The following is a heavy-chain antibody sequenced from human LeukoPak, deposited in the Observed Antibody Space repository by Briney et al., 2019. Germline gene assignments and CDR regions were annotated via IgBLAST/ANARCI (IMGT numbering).Heavy chain of an antibody. V-gene: IGHV3-21*01. CDR1: GFTFNTYS. CDR2: ISSGSGDI. J-gene: IGHJ4*02. D-gene: IGHD6-19*01. CDR3: ARDRHSSGWSAFDY. Sequence: GGSLRLSCAASGFTFNTYSMNWVRQAPGRGLEWVSSISSGSGDIYYADSVKGRFTISRDNAKNSLHLQMNNLRAEDTAVYYCARDRHSSGWSAFDYWGQGTLVTVSS.